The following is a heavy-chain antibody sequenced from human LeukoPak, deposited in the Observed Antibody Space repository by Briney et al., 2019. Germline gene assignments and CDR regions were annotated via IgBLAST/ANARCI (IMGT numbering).Heavy chain of an antibody. V-gene: IGHV1-69*13. Sequence: SVKVSCKASGGTFSSYAISWVRQAPGQWLEWMGGIIPIFGTANYAQKFQGRVTITADESTSTAYMELSSLRSEDTAVYYCASGFITMVRDNWFVPWGQGTLVTVSS. D-gene: IGHD3-10*01. CDR1: GGTFSSYA. CDR2: IIPIFGTA. CDR3: ASGFITMVRDNWFVP. J-gene: IGHJ5*02.